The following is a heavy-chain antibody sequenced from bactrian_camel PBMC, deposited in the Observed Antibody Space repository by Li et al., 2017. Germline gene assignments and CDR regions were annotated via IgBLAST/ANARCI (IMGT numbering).Heavy chain of an antibody. Sequence: VQLVESGGGSVQAGGSLRLSCAASGFPFSSYFMIWVRQAPGKGLEWVSSTNSSEITSYADSVKGRFTISQDKSNNTLTLQMSSLKTEDTAVYYCAADCVRWDPQRGRFGNKYWGQGTQVTVS. CDR1: GFPFSSYF. J-gene: IGHJ4*01. D-gene: IGHD5*01. CDR3: AADCVRWDPQRGRFGNKY. V-gene: IGHV3S40*01. CDR2: TNSSEIT.